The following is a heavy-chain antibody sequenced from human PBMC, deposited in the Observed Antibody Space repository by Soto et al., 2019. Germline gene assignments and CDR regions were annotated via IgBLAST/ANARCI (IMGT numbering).Heavy chain of an antibody. CDR2: ISGSGGST. Sequence: EVQLLESGGGLVQPGGSLRLSCAASGFTFRNYAMSWVRQAPGKGLEWVSTISGSGGSTFYADSVKGRFTISRDNSRNTLYLQMNGLRAEDTAIYFCARGDDILTGPVFDYCGHGTLVTISS. J-gene: IGHJ4*01. V-gene: IGHV3-23*01. CDR3: ARGDDILTGPVFDY. CDR1: GFTFRNYA. D-gene: IGHD3-9*01.